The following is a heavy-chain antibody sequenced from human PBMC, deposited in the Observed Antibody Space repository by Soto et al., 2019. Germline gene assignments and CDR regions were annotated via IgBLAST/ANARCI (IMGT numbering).Heavy chain of an antibody. CDR1: GFTFSSYA. V-gene: IGHV3-64D*08. CDR2: ISSNGGST. J-gene: IGHJ3*02. Sequence: EVQLVESGGGLVQPGGSLRLSCSASGFTFSSYAMHWVRQAPGKGLEYVSAISSNGGSTYYADSVKGRFTISRDNSKNTLYLQMSSLRAEDTAAYYCVKELKHYDSSGYYFQDAFDIWGQGTMVTVSS. D-gene: IGHD3-22*01. CDR3: VKELKHYDSSGYYFQDAFDI.